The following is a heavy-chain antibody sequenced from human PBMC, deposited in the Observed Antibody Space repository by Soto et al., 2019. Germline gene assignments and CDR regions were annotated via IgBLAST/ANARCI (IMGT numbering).Heavy chain of an antibody. V-gene: IGHV1-46*01. CDR3: VRDSPIGSTFSGYDGIVY. Sequence: ASVKVSCKASGYTFTSQNMHWVRQAPGQGLEWMGIINPSIDTTTYAQKFQGRVTMTGDTSTSTAYMELNSLRSEDTAVYYCVRDSPIGSTFSGYDGIVYLGQGTLVTVSS. D-gene: IGHD5-12*01. CDR2: INPSIDTT. CDR1: GYTFTSQN. J-gene: IGHJ4*02.